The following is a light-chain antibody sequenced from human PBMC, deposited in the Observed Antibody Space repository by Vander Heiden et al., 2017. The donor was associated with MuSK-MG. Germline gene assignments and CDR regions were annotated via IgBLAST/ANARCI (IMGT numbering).Light chain of an antibody. CDR3: QQYNSYWT. Sequence: DIQMTQSPSTLSASVGDRITITCRASQSISNWLAWYQQKPGKAPKVLIYKASRLQSGVPSRFSGSGAGKEFTLTSSSLQPDDFATYYCQQYNSYWTFGQGTKVEIK. J-gene: IGKJ1*01. CDR1: QSISNW. CDR2: KAS. V-gene: IGKV1-5*03.